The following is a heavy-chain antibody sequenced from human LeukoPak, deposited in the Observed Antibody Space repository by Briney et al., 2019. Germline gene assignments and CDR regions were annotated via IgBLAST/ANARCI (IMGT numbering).Heavy chain of an antibody. CDR2: INPNSGGT. V-gene: IGHV1-2*02. Sequence: ASVKVSCKASGYTFTGYYMHWVRQAPGQGLEWMGWINPNSGGTNYAQKFQGRVTMTRDTSISTAYMELSRLRSDDTAVYYCARVLQTADAFDIWGQGTMVTVSS. J-gene: IGHJ3*02. D-gene: IGHD4-11*01. CDR3: ARVLQTADAFDI. CDR1: GYTFTGYY.